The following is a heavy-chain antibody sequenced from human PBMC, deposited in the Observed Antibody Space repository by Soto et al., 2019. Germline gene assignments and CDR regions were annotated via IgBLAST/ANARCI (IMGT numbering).Heavy chain of an antibody. CDR2: IIPIFGTA. CDR3: ARDVRSPYYFDY. J-gene: IGHJ4*02. Sequence: SVKVSCKASGGTFSSYAISWVRQAPGQGLEWMGGIIPIFGTANYAQKFQGRVTITADKSTSTAYMELSSLRSEDTAVYYCARDVRSPYYFDYWGQGTLVTVSS. V-gene: IGHV1-69*06. CDR1: GGTFSSYA.